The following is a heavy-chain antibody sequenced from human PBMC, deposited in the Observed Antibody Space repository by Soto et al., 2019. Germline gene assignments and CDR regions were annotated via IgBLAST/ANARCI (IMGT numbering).Heavy chain of an antibody. CDR2: IYHSGST. CDR3: ASSIITMVRGVRTLFAY. J-gene: IGHJ4*02. CDR1: GGSISSSNR. D-gene: IGHD3-10*01. V-gene: IGHV4-4*02. Sequence: PSETLSLTCAVSGGSISSSNRWNWDRQPPGKGLEWIGEIYHSGSTNYNPSLKSRVTISVDKSKNQFSLKLSSVTAADTAVYYCASSIITMVRGVRTLFAYWGQGTLVTV.